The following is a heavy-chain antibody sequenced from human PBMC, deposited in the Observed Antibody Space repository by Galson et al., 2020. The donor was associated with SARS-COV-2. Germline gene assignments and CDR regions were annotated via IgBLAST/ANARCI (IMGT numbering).Heavy chain of an antibody. D-gene: IGHD3-22*01. J-gene: IGHJ4*02. CDR3: ARAGQILKYYYDSSGPRDY. CDR1: GFTFSSYE. Sequence: GGSLRLSCAASGFTFSSYEMNWVRQAPGKGLEWVSYLSSSGSNIYYADSVKGRFTISRDNAKNSLYLQMNSLRAEDTAVYYCARAGQILKYYYDSSGPRDYWGQGTLVTVSS. V-gene: IGHV3-48*03. CDR2: LSSSGSNI.